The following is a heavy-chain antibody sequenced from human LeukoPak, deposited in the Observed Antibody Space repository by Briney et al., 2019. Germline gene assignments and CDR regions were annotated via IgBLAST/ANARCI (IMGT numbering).Heavy chain of an antibody. V-gene: IGHV3-30*04. J-gene: IGHJ6*02. CDR3: ASQYSSSWYYYYGMDV. D-gene: IGHD6-13*01. Sequence: GGSLRLSCAASGFTFSSYAMHWVRQAPGKGLEWVAVISYDGSNKYYADFVKGRFTISRDNSKNTLYLQMNSLRAEDTAVYYCASQYSSSWYYYYGMDVWGQGTTVTVSS. CDR1: GFTFSSYA. CDR2: ISYDGSNK.